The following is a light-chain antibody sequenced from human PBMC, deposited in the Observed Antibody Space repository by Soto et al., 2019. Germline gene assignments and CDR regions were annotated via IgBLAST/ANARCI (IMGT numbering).Light chain of an antibody. CDR1: SSNIGSNT. V-gene: IGLV1-44*01. CDR3: AAGDDSLNGYG. Sequence: QSVLTQPPSASGTPGQRVTISCSGSSSNIGSNTVNWYQQLPGTAPKLLIYSNNQRPSGVPDRFSGSKSGTSASLAISGLQSEDEADYYCAAGDDSLNGYGFGTGTKLTVL. CDR2: SNN. J-gene: IGLJ1*01.